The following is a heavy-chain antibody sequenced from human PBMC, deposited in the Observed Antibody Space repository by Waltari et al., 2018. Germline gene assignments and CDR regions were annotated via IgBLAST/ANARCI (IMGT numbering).Heavy chain of an antibody. Sequence: EVLLVESGGGLVQPGGSLRLSCAASGFTFSRYWIHWVRQVPGKGLAWVSRINEDGSTTDYADSAKGRFTISRDNAKSTLYLQMNSLRAEDAAVYYCASDLAGAKDHWGQGTLVTVSS. CDR3: ASDLAGAKDH. CDR2: INEDGSTT. CDR1: GFTFSRYW. D-gene: IGHD1-26*01. J-gene: IGHJ4*02. V-gene: IGHV3-74*01.